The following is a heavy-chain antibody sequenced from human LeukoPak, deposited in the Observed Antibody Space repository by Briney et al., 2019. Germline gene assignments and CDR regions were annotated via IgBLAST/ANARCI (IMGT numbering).Heavy chain of an antibody. CDR1: GYTLTELS. J-gene: IGHJ4*02. CDR2: FDPEDGET. V-gene: IGHV1-24*01. D-gene: IGHD1-26*01. Sequence: GASVKVSCKVSGYTLTELSMHWVRQAPGKGLEWMGGFDPEDGETIYAQKFQGRVTMTRDTSISTAYMELSGLRSEDTAVYYCARVVGAIDYWGQGTLVTVSS. CDR3: ARVVGAIDY.